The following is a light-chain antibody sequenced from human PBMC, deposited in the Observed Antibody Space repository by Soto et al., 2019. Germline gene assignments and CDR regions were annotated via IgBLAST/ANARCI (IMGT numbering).Light chain of an antibody. V-gene: IGLV7-43*01. CDR3: LLYYGGAVV. CDR2: STS. Sequence: QTVVPQEPSLTVSPGGTVTLTCASCTAAVTSSYYPNWLQQKPGQARRELIYSTSNKHSWTPARFSGSLLGGKAALTLSGVQPEEEAEYYCLLYYGGAVVFGGGTKLTVL. CDR1: TAAVTSSYY. J-gene: IGLJ2*01.